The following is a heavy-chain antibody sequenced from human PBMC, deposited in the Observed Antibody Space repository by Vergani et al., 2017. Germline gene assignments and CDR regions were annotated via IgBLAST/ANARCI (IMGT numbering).Heavy chain of an antibody. CDR2: TYYRSKWYN. CDR3: ARGPPDTYYYDSSGLSPVSGWYFDL. CDR1: GDSVSSNSAA. J-gene: IGHJ2*01. D-gene: IGHD3-22*01. V-gene: IGHV6-1*01. Sequence: QVQLQQSGPGLVKPSQTLSLTCAISGDSVSSNSAAWNWIRQSPSRGLEWLGRTYYRSKWYNDYAVSVKSRITINPDTSKNQFSLQLNSVTPEDTAVYYCARGPPDTYYYDSSGLSPVSGWYFDLWGRGTLVTVSS.